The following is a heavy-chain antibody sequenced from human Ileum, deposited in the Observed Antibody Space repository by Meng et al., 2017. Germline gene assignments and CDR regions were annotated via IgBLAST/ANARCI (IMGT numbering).Heavy chain of an antibody. Sequence: QVQLQESGPGLAKPSGTLSLTCAVSGDSISTTTWWNWVRQPPGEGLEWIGEIYHSGLVNYNLSLKSRVTLSIDKSKNQFSLKLISVTAADTGVYYCAANSGKKMHSWGQGTLVTVSS. CDR1: GDSISTTTW. J-gene: IGHJ4*02. V-gene: IGHV4-4*02. CDR2: IYHSGLV. CDR3: AANSGKKMHS. D-gene: IGHD4-23*01.